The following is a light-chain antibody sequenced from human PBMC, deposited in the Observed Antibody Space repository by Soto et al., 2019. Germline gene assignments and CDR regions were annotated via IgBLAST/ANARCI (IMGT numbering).Light chain of an antibody. V-gene: IGKV2-30*01. J-gene: IGKJ5*01. Sequence: DVVMTQSPLSLPVTLGQPASISCRSSQSLVYSDGNTYLNWFQQRPGQSPRRLIYELSNRGSGVPARLSVSGSGADFTVTISRVEADDFGVYDCVHGSRWPMTFGQGARVEIK. CDR1: QSLVYSDGNTY. CDR2: ELS. CDR3: VHGSRWPMT.